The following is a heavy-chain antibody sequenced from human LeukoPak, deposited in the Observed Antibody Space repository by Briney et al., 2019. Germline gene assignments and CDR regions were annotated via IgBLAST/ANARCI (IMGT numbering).Heavy chain of an antibody. CDR3: ARGAHLDY. CDR1: GYTFTAYY. V-gene: IGHV1-2*02. CDR2: INPHSGVT. Sequence: ASVKVSCKASGYTFTAYYMHWVRQALGQGLEWMGWINPHSGVTDYAQKFQGRVTMTRDTSITTAYMELSRLRSDDTAVYYCARGAHLDYWGQGTLVTVSS. J-gene: IGHJ4*02.